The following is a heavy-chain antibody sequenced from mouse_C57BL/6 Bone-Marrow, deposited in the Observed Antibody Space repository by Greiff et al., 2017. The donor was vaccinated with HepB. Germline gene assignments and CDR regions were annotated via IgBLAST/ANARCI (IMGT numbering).Heavy chain of an antibody. J-gene: IGHJ4*01. Sequence: EVQLVESGEGLVKPGGSLKLSCAASGFTFSSYAMSWVRQTPEKRLEWVAYISSGGDYIYYADTVKGRFTISRDNARNTLYLQMSSLKSEDTAMYYCTRDQGQLRLRYYAMDDWGQGASVTVSS. CDR1: GFTFSSYA. D-gene: IGHD3-2*02. CDR2: ISSGGDYI. CDR3: TRDQGQLRLRYYAMDD. V-gene: IGHV5-9-1*02.